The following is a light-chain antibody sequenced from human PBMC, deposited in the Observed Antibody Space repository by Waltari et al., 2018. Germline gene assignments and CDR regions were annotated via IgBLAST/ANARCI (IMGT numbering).Light chain of an antibody. CDR2: DVS. Sequence: QSALTQPASVSGSPGQSITVSCIGTSNDIGGYNFVSWFQQHPGRAPKLMIYDVSERPFGVSNRFSGSKSGNTASLTISGLQAEDEADYYCFSYAGSNSFAFGGGTRVTVL. CDR3: FSYAGSNSFA. CDR1: SNDIGGYNF. V-gene: IGLV2-23*02. J-gene: IGLJ2*01.